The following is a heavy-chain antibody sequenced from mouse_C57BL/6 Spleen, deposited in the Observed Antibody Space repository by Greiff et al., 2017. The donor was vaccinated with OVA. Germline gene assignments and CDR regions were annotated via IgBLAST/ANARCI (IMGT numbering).Heavy chain of an antibody. V-gene: IGHV1-78*01. CDR2: IYPRDGST. Sequence: VMLVESDAELVKPGASVKISCKVSGYTFTDHTIHWMKQRPEQGLEWIGYIYPRDGSTKYNEKFKGKATLTADKSSSTAYMQLNSLTSEDSAVYCCARDYGSSYEYFDVWGTGTTVTVSS. D-gene: IGHD1-1*01. J-gene: IGHJ1*03. CDR1: GYTFTDHT. CDR3: ARDYGSSYEYFDV.